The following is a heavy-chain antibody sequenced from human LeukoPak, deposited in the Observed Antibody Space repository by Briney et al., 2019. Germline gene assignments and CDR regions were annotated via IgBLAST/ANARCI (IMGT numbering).Heavy chain of an antibody. CDR2: IYYSGSA. V-gene: IGHV4-59*01. J-gene: IGHJ4*02. D-gene: IGHD5-12*01. Sequence: SETLSLTCTVSGGSISDYSWSWIRQPPGKGLEWIGNIYYSGSANHNPSLKSRVTISLDTSENQFSLKLSSVTAADTAVYYCARGAMGGYDRCFDCWGQGTLVTVSS. CDR1: GGSISDYS. CDR3: ARGAMGGYDRCFDC.